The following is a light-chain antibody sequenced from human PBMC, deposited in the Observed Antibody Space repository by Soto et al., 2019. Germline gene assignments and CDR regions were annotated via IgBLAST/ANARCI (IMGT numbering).Light chain of an antibody. J-gene: IGKJ1*01. Sequence: DIQMTQSPSTLSASVGDRVTITCRASQSIGDSLAWYQQKPGKAPKLLIFGASTLQSGVPSRFSGSGSGTDFTLTISSLQPEDFATYFCQKLNAYPPWTFGQGTKVDIK. CDR2: GAS. CDR3: QKLNAYPPWT. CDR1: QSIGDS. V-gene: IGKV1-5*01.